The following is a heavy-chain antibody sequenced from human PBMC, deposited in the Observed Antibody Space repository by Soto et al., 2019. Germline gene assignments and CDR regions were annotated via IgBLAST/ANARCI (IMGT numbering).Heavy chain of an antibody. CDR2: IIPIFGTA. Sequence: GASVKVSCKASGGTFSSYAISWVRQAPGQGLEWMGGIIPIFGTANYAQKFQGRVTITADESTSTAYMELSSLRSGDTAVYYCARGYSSSWPVLYYGMDVWGQGTTVTVSS. J-gene: IGHJ6*02. CDR3: ARGYSSSWPVLYYGMDV. V-gene: IGHV1-69*13. CDR1: GGTFSSYA. D-gene: IGHD6-13*01.